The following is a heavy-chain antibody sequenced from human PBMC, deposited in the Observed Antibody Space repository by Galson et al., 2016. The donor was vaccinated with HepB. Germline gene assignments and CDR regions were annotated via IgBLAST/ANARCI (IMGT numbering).Heavy chain of an antibody. J-gene: IGHJ4*02. D-gene: IGHD3-10*01. CDR3: ARHSGGSQISPLEY. Sequence: SLRLSCAASGFIFSDHWMSWVRQAPGKGLEWVANIKPDGNDKYYVDSVKGRFSISRDNAKNSLFLQMDSLRAEDTAVYYCARHSGGSQISPLEYWGQGIQVTVSS. CDR1: GFIFSDHW. V-gene: IGHV3-7*02. CDR2: IKPDGNDK.